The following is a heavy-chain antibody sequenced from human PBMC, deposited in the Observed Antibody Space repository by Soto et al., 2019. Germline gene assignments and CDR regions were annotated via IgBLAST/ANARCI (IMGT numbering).Heavy chain of an antibody. CDR2: ISGSGGST. CDR1: GFTFSSYA. J-gene: IGHJ4*02. V-gene: IGHV3-23*01. CDR3: AKRPLVVVPAAMTYFDY. D-gene: IGHD2-2*01. Sequence: EVQLLESGGGLVQPGGSLRLSCAASGFTFSSYAMSWVRQAPGKGLEWVSAISGSGGSTYYADSVKGRFTISRDNSQNTLYLQMNSLRAEDTAVYYCAKRPLVVVPAAMTYFDYWGQGTLVTVSS.